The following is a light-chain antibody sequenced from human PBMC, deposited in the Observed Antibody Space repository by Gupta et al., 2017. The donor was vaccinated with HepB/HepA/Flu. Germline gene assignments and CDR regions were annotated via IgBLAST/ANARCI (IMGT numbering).Light chain of an antibody. Sequence: EIVMTQSPATLSVSPGERATLSCRASQSVSSNIAWYQQKPGQAPRLLIYGASTRATGIPARFSGSGSGTEFTLTISSLQSEDFAVYYCQQYNNWLPMYTFGQGTKLEIK. CDR2: GAS. CDR3: QQYNNWLPMYT. V-gene: IGKV3-15*01. CDR1: QSVSSN. J-gene: IGKJ2*01.